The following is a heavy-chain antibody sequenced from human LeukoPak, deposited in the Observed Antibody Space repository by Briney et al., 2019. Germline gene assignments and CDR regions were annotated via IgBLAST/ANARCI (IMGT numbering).Heavy chain of an antibody. CDR2: ISTSGST. Sequence: PSETVSLTCTVSGGSISSDYWSWIRQPAGKGLEWIGRISTSGSTNYNPSLKSRVTTSVDTSKNQFSLNLSSVTAADTAVYYCARGRSGYYYMDVWGKGTRVTVSS. J-gene: IGHJ6*03. CDR3: ARGRSGYYYMDV. V-gene: IGHV4-4*07. CDR1: GGSISSDY. D-gene: IGHD3-10*01.